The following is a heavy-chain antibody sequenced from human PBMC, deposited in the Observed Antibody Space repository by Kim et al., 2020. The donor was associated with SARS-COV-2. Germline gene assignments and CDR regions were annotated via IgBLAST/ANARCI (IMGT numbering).Heavy chain of an antibody. V-gene: IGHV4-34*01. CDR1: GGSFSGYY. Sequence: SETLSLTCAVYGGSFSGYYWSWIRQPPGKGLEWIGEIKHSGSTNYNPSLRSRVTLSVATSKNQFSLKLSTVTAARTAVYSCGRGLDCIAVAPFDYWGQGTLVTVSA. D-gene: IGHD6-19*01. J-gene: IGHJ4*02. CDR2: IKHSGST. CDR3: GRGLDCIAVAPFDY.